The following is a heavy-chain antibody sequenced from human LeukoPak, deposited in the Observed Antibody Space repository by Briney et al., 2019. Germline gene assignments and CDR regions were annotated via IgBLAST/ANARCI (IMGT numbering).Heavy chain of an antibody. D-gene: IGHD6-13*01. CDR3: AREGYSSSPLYFDY. V-gene: IGHV4-61*01. J-gene: IGHJ4*02. CDR2: IYYSGST. CDR1: GGSVSSGSYY. Sequence: SETLSLTCTVSGGSVSSGSYYWSWIRQPPGKGLEWIGYIYYSGSTNYNPSLKSRVTISVDTSKNQFSLKLSSVTAADTAVYYCAREGYSSSPLYFDYWGPGTLVTVSS.